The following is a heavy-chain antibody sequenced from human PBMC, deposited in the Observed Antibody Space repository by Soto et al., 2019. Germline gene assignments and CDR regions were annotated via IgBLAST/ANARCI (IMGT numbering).Heavy chain of an antibody. Sequence: SETLSLTCTVSGGSISSSSYYWGWIRQPPGKGLEWIGSIYYSGSTYYNPSLKSRVTISVDRSKNQFPLKLSSVTAADTAVYYCARWWMYATRFDPWGQGTLVTVSS. D-gene: IGHD2-8*01. V-gene: IGHV4-39*06. CDR2: IYYSGST. CDR3: ARWWMYATRFDP. J-gene: IGHJ5*02. CDR1: GGSISSSSYY.